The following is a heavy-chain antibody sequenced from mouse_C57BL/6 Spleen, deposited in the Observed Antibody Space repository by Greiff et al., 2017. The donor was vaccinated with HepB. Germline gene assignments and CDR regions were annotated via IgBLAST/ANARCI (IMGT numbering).Heavy chain of an antibody. D-gene: IGHD3-1*01. J-gene: IGHJ2*01. V-gene: IGHV1-4*01. CDR1: GYTFTSYT. CDR3: ARKSTRASY. CDR2: INPSSGYT. Sequence: VQLQQSGAELVKPGASVKMSCKASGYTFTSYTMHWVKQRPGQGLEWIGYINPSSGYTKYNQKFKDKATLTADKSSSTAYMQLSSLTSEASAVYYCARKSTRASYWGQGTTLIVSS.